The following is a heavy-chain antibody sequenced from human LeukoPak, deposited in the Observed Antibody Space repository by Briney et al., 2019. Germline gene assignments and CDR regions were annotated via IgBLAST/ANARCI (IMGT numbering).Heavy chain of an antibody. CDR3: ARLPLSMSGYPPDY. J-gene: IGHJ4*02. V-gene: IGHV4-59*08. CDR2: INYSGST. D-gene: IGHD3-3*01. CDR1: GGSISSYY. Sequence: KPSETLSLTCTVSGGSISSYYWSWIRQPPGKGLEWIGYINYSGSTKYNPSLKSRVTISVDTSKNQFSLKVSSVTAADTAVYYCARLPLSMSGYPPDYWGQGTLVIVSS.